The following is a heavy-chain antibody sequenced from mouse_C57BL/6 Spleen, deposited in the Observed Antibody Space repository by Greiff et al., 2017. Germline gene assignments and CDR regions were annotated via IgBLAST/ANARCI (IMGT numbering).Heavy chain of an antibody. V-gene: IGHV1-69*01. CDR3: AVLRSFAY. J-gene: IGHJ3*01. Sequence: QVQLQQSGAELVMPGASVKLSCKASGYTFPSYWMHWVKQRPGQGLEWIGEIDPSDSYTNYNQKFKGKSTLTVDKSSSTAYMQLSSLTSEDSAVYYCAVLRSFAYWGQGTLVTVSA. CDR2: IDPSDSYT. CDR1: GYTFPSYW. D-gene: IGHD1-1*01.